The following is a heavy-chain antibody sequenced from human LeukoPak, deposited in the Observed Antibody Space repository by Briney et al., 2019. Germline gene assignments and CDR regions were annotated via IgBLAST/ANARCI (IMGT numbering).Heavy chain of an antibody. CDR2: IIPIFGTA. CDR3: ASGLEYCSSTSCKNLGR. D-gene: IGHD2-2*01. Sequence: ASVKVSCKASGYTFTSYGISWVRQAPGQGLEWMGGIIPIFGTANYAQKFQGRVTMTRDTSTSTVYMELSSLRSEDTAVYYCASGLEYCSSTSCKNLGRWGQGTLVTVSS. CDR1: GYTFTSYG. V-gene: IGHV1-69*05. J-gene: IGHJ4*02.